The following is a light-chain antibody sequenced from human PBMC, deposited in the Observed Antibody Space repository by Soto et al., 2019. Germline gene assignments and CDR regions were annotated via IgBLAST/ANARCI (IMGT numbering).Light chain of an antibody. V-gene: IGKV3-20*01. J-gene: IGKJ1*01. Sequence: EVVLTQSPGTLPLSPRERATHSCRASEGVSSGYLAWYQQKPGQAPRLLIYGASRRATGIPDRFSGSGSGTDFTLTISRLEPEDFDVYHCQQYGRTPLTFGQGTKV. CDR1: EGVSSGY. CDR2: GAS. CDR3: QQYGRTPLT.